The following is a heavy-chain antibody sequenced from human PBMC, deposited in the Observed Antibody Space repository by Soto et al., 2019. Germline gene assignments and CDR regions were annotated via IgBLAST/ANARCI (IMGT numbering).Heavy chain of an antibody. CDR3: ARVRIAVAHERGNSDYYRAGGAVDI. J-gene: IGHJ3*02. CDR2: INRSGGT. D-gene: IGHD6-19*01. Sequence: PSETLSLTCTVSGGSISSYYWSWIRQPPGKGLEWIGEINRSGGTNYNPSLKSRVTISVDTSKNQFSLKLSSVTAADTAVYYCARVRIAVAHERGNSDYYRAGGAVDICGQGTMVTVSS. V-gene: IGHV4-34*01. CDR1: GGSISSYY.